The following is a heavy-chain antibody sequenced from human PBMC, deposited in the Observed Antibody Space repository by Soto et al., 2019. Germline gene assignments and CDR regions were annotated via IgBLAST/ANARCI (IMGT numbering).Heavy chain of an antibody. J-gene: IGHJ4*02. CDR3: AGAYGYNYAFDY. CDR2: VFSAGVT. V-gene: IGHV3-53*01. Sequence: EVQLVESGGGLIHPGGSLRLSCAPSGFTVKGNYMAWVRQASGKGLEWVAVVFSAGVTYYTDSVKGRFTISRDFSKNTLSLQMNSLRADDTAVYFCAGAYGYNYAFDYWGQGTLVTVSS. D-gene: IGHD5-18*01. CDR1: GFTVKGNY.